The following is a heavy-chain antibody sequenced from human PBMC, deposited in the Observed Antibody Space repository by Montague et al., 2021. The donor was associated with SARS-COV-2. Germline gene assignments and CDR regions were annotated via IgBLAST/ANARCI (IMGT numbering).Heavy chain of an antibody. Sequence: SETLSLTCTVSGGSISSYYWSWIRQPAGKGLEWIGRLYTSGSTXXXPSXXXRVTISVDTSKSQFSLKLSSVTAADTAVYYCARERGPYYFDSSGYHNAFVIWGQGTMVTVSS. D-gene: IGHD3-22*01. J-gene: IGHJ3*02. V-gene: IGHV4-4*07. CDR2: LYTSGST. CDR3: ARERGPYYFDSSGYHNAFVI. CDR1: GGSISSYY.